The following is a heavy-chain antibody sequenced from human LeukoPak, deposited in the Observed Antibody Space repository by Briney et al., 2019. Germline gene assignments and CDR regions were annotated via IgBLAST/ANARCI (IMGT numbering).Heavy chain of an antibody. V-gene: IGHV4-59*08. D-gene: IGHD2-15*01. CDR2: IYYSGST. CDR3: ARTYCRGGSCHFDY. Sequence: SETLSLTCTVSGGSISSYDWSWIRQPPGKGLEWIGYIYYSGSTDSNPSLKSRVTISVDTSKNQISLKLSSVTAADTAVYYCARTYCRGGSCHFDYWGQGTLVTVSS. CDR1: GGSISSYD. J-gene: IGHJ4*02.